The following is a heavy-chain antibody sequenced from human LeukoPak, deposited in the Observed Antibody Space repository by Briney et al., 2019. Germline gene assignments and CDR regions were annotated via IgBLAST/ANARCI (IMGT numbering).Heavy chain of an antibody. D-gene: IGHD2-15*01. Sequence: GGSLRLSCAASGFTFDDYAMHWVRQVPGKGLEWVSGISWSSGRKDYADSVKGRFTISRDNANNSLYLQMNSLRAEDTALYHCIKSGNSVLIAAHSPFDYWGQGALVSVSS. CDR1: GFTFDDYA. V-gene: IGHV3-9*01. CDR2: ISWSSGRK. J-gene: IGHJ4*02. CDR3: IKSGNSVLIAAHSPFDY.